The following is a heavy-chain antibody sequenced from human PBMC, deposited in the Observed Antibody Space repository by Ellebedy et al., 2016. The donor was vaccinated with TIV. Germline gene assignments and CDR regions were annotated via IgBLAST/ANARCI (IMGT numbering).Heavy chain of an antibody. CDR1: GGSISSYY. D-gene: IGHD1-14*01. Sequence: MPSETLSLTCTVSGGSISSYYWSWIRQPPGKGLEWIGYIFYSGSTNYNPSLKSRVTFSVDMSKNQFSLNLTSVTAADTAMYYCARGPNRYYFDNWGQGTLVSVSS. CDR2: IFYSGST. CDR3: ARGPNRYYFDN. J-gene: IGHJ4*02. V-gene: IGHV4-59*01.